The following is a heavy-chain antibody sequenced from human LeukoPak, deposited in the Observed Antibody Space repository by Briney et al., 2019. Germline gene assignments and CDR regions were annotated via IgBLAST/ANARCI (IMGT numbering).Heavy chain of an antibody. CDR3: ARYQLPVRYFDF. CDR1: GFTFSDHY. Sequence: GGSLRLSCAASGFTFSDHYMDWIRQAPGKGLEWVARIRNKANSYTTEYAASVEGRFTISRDDSKNSLYLRMNSLKTVDTAVYYCARYQLPVRYFDFWGHGTLVTVSS. V-gene: IGHV3-72*01. D-gene: IGHD2-2*01. CDR2: IRNKANSYTT. J-gene: IGHJ4*01.